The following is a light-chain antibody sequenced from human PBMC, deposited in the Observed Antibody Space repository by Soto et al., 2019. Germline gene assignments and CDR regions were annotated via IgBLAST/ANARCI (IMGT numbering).Light chain of an antibody. V-gene: IGKV4-1*01. J-gene: IGKJ4*01. CDR1: QTVLYSSNNKNY. Sequence: DIVMTQSPDSLAVSLGERATINCKSSQTVLYSSNNKNYLAWYQQKPGQPPNLLIYWASTRESGVPDRFSGSRSGTDLPLTVSSLQAEDVAVYYCQQYYSTPLTFGGGTKVEIK. CDR3: QQYYSTPLT. CDR2: WAS.